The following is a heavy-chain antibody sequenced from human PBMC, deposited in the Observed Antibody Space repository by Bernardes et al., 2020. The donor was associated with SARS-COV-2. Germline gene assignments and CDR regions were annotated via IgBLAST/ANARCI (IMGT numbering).Heavy chain of an antibody. Sequence: GGSLRLSCAASGFSFSSNCMHWVRQAPGKGLEWVAVISYDGSTKYYADSVKGLFTISRDNSKTTLYLQMNSLRAEDTAVYYCAKQIFGYSSGWFYFDYWGQGTLVTVS. CDR1: GFSFSSNC. V-gene: IGHV3-30*18. CDR2: ISYDGSTK. CDR3: AKQIFGYSSGWFYFDY. D-gene: IGHD6-19*01. J-gene: IGHJ4*02.